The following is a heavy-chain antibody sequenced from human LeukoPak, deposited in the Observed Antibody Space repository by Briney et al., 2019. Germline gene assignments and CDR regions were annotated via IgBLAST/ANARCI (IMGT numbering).Heavy chain of an antibody. J-gene: IGHJ4*02. D-gene: IGHD2-2*01. Sequence: PSETLSLTCAVYGGSFSGYYWSWIRQPPGKGLEWIGEINHSGSTNYNPSLKSRVTISVDTSENQFSLKLSSVTAADTAVYYCARVVSSTRLRGPWYFDYWGQGTLVTVSS. CDR2: INHSGST. V-gene: IGHV4-34*01. CDR1: GGSFSGYY. CDR3: ARVVSSTRLRGPWYFDY.